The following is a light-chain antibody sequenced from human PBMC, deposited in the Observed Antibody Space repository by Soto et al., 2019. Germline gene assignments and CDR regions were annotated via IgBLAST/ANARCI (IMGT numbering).Light chain of an antibody. CDR2: DAS. Sequence: DIQMTQSPSTLSPSVGDRVTLTCRASRSISDWLAWYQQKPGKAPKLLIFDASSLKSGVPSRFSGSGSGTEFTLTISGLQPDDVATYYCLQYSSHSWTFGQGTKVEIK. J-gene: IGKJ1*01. CDR3: LQYSSHSWT. V-gene: IGKV1-5*01. CDR1: RSISDW.